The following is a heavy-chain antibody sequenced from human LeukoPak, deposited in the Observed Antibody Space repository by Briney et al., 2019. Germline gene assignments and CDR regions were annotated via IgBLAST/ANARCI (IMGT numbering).Heavy chain of an antibody. Sequence: PGGSLRLSCAASGFTFSSYAMSWVRQAPGKGLEWVSAISGSGGSTYYADSVKGRFTISRDNSKNTLYLQMNSLRAEDTTVYYCAKTDYSSTLYYFDYWGQGTLVTVSS. CDR3: AKTDYSSTLYYFDY. CDR1: GFTFSSYA. CDR2: ISGSGGST. V-gene: IGHV3-23*01. D-gene: IGHD6-13*01. J-gene: IGHJ4*02.